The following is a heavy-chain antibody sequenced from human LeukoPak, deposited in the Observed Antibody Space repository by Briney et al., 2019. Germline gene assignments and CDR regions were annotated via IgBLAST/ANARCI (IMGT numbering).Heavy chain of an antibody. CDR2: INHSGST. D-gene: IGHD3-3*01. Sequence: SETLSLTCAVYGGSFSGYYWSWIRQPPGKGLEWIGEINHSGSTNYNPSLKSRVTISVVTSKNQFSLKLSSVTAADTAVYYCARAITIFGVAERPFDAFDIWGQGTMVTVSS. J-gene: IGHJ3*02. V-gene: IGHV4-34*01. CDR3: ARAITIFGVAERPFDAFDI. CDR1: GGSFSGYY.